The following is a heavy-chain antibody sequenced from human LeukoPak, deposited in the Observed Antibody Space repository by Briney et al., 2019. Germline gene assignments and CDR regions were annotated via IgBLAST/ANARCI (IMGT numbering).Heavy chain of an antibody. CDR3: ARDDPYSGYDYDY. J-gene: IGHJ4*02. Sequence: GGSLRLSCAASGFTFNNYAFNWVRQPPGKGLEGVSGISDGGTTYYADSVKGRFTISRDNAKNSLYLQMNSLRAEDTAFYYCARDDPYSGYDYDYWGRGVLVTVSS. CDR2: ISDGGTT. D-gene: IGHD5-12*01. V-gene: IGHV3-20*04. CDR1: GFTFNNYA.